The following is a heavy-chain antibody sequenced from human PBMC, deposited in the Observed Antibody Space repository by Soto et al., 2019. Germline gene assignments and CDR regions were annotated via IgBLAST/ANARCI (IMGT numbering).Heavy chain of an antibody. CDR3: ARESPVVKDIVVVPAPTYYYYYGMDV. Sequence: GASVKVSCKASGGTFSSYAISWVRQAPGQGLEWMGGIIPIFGTANYAQKFQGRVTITADESTSTAYMELSSLRSEDTAVYYCARESPVVKDIVVVPAPTYYYYYGMDVWGQGTTVTVSS. V-gene: IGHV1-69*13. CDR1: GGTFSSYA. J-gene: IGHJ6*02. D-gene: IGHD2-2*01. CDR2: IIPIFGTA.